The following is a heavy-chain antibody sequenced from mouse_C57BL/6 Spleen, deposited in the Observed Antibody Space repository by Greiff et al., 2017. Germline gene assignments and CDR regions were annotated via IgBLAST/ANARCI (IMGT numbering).Heavy chain of an antibody. Sequence: VQLKESGPELVKPGASVKISCKASGYSFTGYYMNWVKQSPEQSLEWIGEINPSTGGTTYNQKFKTKATLTVDKSSSTAYMQLKSLTSEDSAVYYCARGGLYDYAMDYWGQGTSVTVSS. CDR1: GYSFTGYY. CDR3: ARGGLYDYAMDY. CDR2: INPSTGGT. V-gene: IGHV1-42*01. D-gene: IGHD6-1*01. J-gene: IGHJ4*01.